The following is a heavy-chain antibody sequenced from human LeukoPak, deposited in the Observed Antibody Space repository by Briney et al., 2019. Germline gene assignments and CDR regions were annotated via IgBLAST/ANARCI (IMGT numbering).Heavy chain of an antibody. CDR2: TSYDGTRQ. V-gene: IGHV3-30*18. CDR1: GFIFKDYA. D-gene: IGHD6-19*01. Sequence: PGGSLRLSCAASGFIFKDYAMHWVRQAPGKGLEWVAVTSYDGTRQFYADSVKGRFTVSRDNSNNTVFLQMNSLRPEDAAVYYCAEREAVTVTTEWDYLDYWGQGTLVTVSS. CDR3: AEREAVTVTTEWDYLDY. J-gene: IGHJ4*02.